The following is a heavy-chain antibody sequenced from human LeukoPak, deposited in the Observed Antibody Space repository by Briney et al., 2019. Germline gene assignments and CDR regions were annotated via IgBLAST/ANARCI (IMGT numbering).Heavy chain of an antibody. Sequence: GGSLRLSCAASGFTFSTYGMHWVRQTPGKGLEWVAVMSYDGSNIYYGDSVKGRFTISRDNYKNTLYLEKNNLRVEDTALYYCAKVTPGSTARKSGLDYWGQGTLVTVSS. D-gene: IGHD2-21*02. CDR3: AKVTPGSTARKSGLDY. CDR2: MSYDGSNI. CDR1: GFTFSTYG. J-gene: IGHJ4*02. V-gene: IGHV3-30*18.